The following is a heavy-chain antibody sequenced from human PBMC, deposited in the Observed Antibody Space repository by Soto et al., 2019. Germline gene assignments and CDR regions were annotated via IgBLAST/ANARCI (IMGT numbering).Heavy chain of an antibody. D-gene: IGHD3-10*01. CDR1: GGTFSSYA. V-gene: IGHV1-69*06. CDR2: IIPIFGTA. J-gene: IGHJ6*02. CDR3: TRAVGVRGINYYYYYGMDV. Sequence: SVKVSCKASGGTFSSYAISWVRQAPGQGLEWMGGIIPIFGTANYAQKFQGRVTITADKSTSTAYMELSSLRSEDTAVYYCTRAVGVRGINYYYYYGMDVWGQGTTVTVS.